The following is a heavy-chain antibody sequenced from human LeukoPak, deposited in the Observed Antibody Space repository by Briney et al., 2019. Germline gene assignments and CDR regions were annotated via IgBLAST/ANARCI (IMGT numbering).Heavy chain of an antibody. CDR1: GGSISSGSYY. D-gene: IGHD2-21*01. CDR2: IYYSGST. CDR3: ARDISIVVGAFDI. V-gene: IGHV4-61*10. J-gene: IGHJ3*02. Sequence: SETLSLTCTVSGGSISSGSYYWSWIRQPAGKGLEWIGYIYYSGSTNYNPSLKSRVTISVDTSKNQFSLKLSSVTAADTAVYYCARDISIVVGAFDIWGQGTMVTVSS.